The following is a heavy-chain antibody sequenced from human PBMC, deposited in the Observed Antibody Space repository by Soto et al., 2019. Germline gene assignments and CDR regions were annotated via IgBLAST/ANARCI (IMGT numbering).Heavy chain of an antibody. D-gene: IGHD3-10*01. CDR1: RYTFNSYG. Sequence: ASVKVSCKSSRYTFNSYGISWVRQAPGQGPEWMGWINNNSGNTKYAQRLQGRVTMTTGTSTSTAYMEVRSLTYDDTAVYYCARTYYYGSGTYYRFDPWGQGTLVTVSS. J-gene: IGHJ5*02. V-gene: IGHV1-18*01. CDR2: INNNSGNT. CDR3: ARTYYYGSGTYYRFDP.